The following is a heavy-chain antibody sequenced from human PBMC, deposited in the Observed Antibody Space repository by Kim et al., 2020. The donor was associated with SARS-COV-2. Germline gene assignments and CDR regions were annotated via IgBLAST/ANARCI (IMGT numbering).Heavy chain of an antibody. J-gene: IGHJ4*02. CDR3: ARVFSEGGVPGWDSWGSYRSGEHFDY. D-gene: IGHD3-16*02. CDR2: INHSGST. V-gene: IGHV4-34*01. Sequence: SETLSLTCAVYGGSFSGYYWSWIRQPPGKGLEWIGEINHSGSTNYNPSLKSRVTISVDTSKNQFSLKLSSVTAADTAVYYCARVFSEGGVPGWDSWGSYRSGEHFDYWGQGTLVTVSS. CDR1: GGSFSGYY.